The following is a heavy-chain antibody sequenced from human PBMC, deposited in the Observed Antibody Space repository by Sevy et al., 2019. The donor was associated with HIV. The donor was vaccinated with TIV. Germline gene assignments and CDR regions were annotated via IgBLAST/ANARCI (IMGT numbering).Heavy chain of an antibody. D-gene: IGHD2-2*01. J-gene: IGHJ5*02. V-gene: IGHV1-69*13. CDR3: ARDGSFVVVPAAITNFWFDP. Sequence: ASVKVSCKASGGTFSSYAISWVRQAPGQGLEWMGGIIPIFGTANYAQKFQGRVTITADESTSKAYMELSSLRSEDTAVYYCARDGSFVVVPAAITNFWFDPWGQGTLVTVSS. CDR1: GGTFSSYA. CDR2: IIPIFGTA.